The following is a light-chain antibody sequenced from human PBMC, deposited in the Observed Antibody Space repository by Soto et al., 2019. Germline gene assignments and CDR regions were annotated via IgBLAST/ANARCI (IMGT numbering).Light chain of an antibody. CDR2: DVS. Sequence: QSALTQPASVSGSPGQSITISCTGTSSDVGGYNYVSWYQQHPGKAPKFMIYDVSNRPSGVSNRFSGSKSGNTASLTISGLQPEDEADYYCSSYTRNTTVLFGGGTKLTVL. J-gene: IGLJ2*01. CDR1: SSDVGGYNY. CDR3: SSYTRNTTVL. V-gene: IGLV2-14*01.